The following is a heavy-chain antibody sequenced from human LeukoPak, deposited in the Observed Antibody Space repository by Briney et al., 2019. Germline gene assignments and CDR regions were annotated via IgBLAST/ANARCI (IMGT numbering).Heavy chain of an antibody. CDR2: IYHSGST. CDR3: ARAGYGDYYGEYFQH. V-gene: IGHV4-4*02. D-gene: IGHD4-17*01. J-gene: IGHJ1*01. CDR1: GXSISSSNW. Sequence: GTLSPTFAVSGXSISSSNWWSWVRQPPGKRLEWIGEIYHSGSTNYNPSLKSRVTISVDKSKNQFSLKLSSVTAADTAVYYCARAGYGDYYGEYFQHWGQGTLVTVSS.